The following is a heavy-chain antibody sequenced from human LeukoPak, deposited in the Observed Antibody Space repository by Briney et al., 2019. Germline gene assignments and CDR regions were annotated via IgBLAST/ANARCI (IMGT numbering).Heavy chain of an antibody. Sequence: PGGSLRLSCAASGFTFSSYWMSWVRQAPGKGLEWVANIKQDGSEKYYVDSVKGRFTISRDNAKNSLYLQMNSLRAEDTAVYYCARDRLVYYDSSGYSIWGQGTLVTVSS. CDR3: ARDRLVYYDSSGYSI. D-gene: IGHD3-22*01. CDR2: IKQDGSEK. J-gene: IGHJ4*02. CDR1: GFTFSSYW. V-gene: IGHV3-7*01.